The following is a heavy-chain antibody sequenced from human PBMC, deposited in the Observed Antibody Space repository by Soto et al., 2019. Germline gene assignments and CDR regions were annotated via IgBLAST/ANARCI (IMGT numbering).Heavy chain of an antibody. CDR1: GGSFSGYY. CDR3: ARRKVEVVPAAKKYYYYYGMDV. CDR2: INHSGST. Sequence: PSETLSLTCAVYGGSFSGYYWSWIRQPPGKGLEWIGEINHSGSTNYNPSLKSRVTISVDTSKNQFSLKLSSVTAADTAVYYCARRKVEVVPAAKKYYYYYGMDVWGQGTTVTVSS. D-gene: IGHD2-2*01. J-gene: IGHJ6*02. V-gene: IGHV4-34*01.